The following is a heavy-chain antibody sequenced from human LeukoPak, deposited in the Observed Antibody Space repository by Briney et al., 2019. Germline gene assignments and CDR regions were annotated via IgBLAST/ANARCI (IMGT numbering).Heavy chain of an antibody. V-gene: IGHV4-4*07. CDR2: IYTSGST. J-gene: IGHJ4*02. Sequence: SETLSLTCTVSGGSISSYYWSWIRQPAGKGLEWIGRIYTSGSTNYNPSLKSRVTMSVDTSKNQFSLKLSSVTAADTAVYYCARFLPANCSSTSCYYFDYWGQGTLVTVSS. D-gene: IGHD2-2*01. CDR3: ARFLPANCSSTSCYYFDY. CDR1: GGSISSYY.